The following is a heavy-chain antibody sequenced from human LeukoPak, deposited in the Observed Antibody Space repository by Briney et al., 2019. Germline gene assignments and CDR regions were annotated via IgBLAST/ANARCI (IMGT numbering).Heavy chain of an antibody. D-gene: IGHD2-2*01. V-gene: IGHV3-23*01. CDR2: ISNNGGST. Sequence: QSGGSLRLSCAASGFTFSSYAMNWVRQAPGKGLEWVSGISNNGGSTYYADSVKGRFTVSRDTSKNTLDLQMNSLRAEDTAVYYCAKALVVPAAAIGPFDLWGRGTLVTVSS. CDR1: GFTFSSYA. J-gene: IGHJ2*01. CDR3: AKALVVPAAAIGPFDL.